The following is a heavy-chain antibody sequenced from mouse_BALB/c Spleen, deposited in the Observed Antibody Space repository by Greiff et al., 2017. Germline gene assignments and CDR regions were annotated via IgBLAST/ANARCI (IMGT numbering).Heavy chain of an antibody. V-gene: IGHV14-3*02. D-gene: IGHD1-1*01. J-gene: IGHJ3*01. CDR1: GFNIKDTY. Sequence: EVKLMESGAELVKPGASVKLSCTASGFNIKDTYMHWVKQRPEQGLEWIGRIDPANGNTKYDPKFQGKATITADTSSNTAYLQLSSLTSEDTAVYYCARGYGSRAWFAYWGQGTLVTVSA. CDR2: IDPANGNT. CDR3: ARGYGSRAWFAY.